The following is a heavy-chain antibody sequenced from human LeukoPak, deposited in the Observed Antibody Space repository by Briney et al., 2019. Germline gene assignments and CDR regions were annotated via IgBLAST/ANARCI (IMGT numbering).Heavy chain of an antibody. CDR3: AVYCSSTSCSQRDFDY. CDR1: GYTFTSYD. V-gene: IGHV1-8*01. Sequence: GASVTVSCKASGYTFTSYDINWVRQATGQGLEWMGWMNPNSGNTGYAQKFQGRVTMTRNTSISTAYMELSSLRSEDTAVYYCAVYCSSTSCSQRDFDYWGQGTLVTVSS. CDR2: MNPNSGNT. J-gene: IGHJ4*02. D-gene: IGHD2-2*01.